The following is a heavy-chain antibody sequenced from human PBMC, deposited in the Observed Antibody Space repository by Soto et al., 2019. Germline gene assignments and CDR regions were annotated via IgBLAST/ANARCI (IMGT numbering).Heavy chain of an antibody. CDR1: GYTFTGYY. D-gene: IGHD2-2*02. Sequence: ASVKVSCKASGYTFTGYYMHWVRQAPGQGLEWMGIINPSGGSTSYAQKFQGRVTMTRDTSTSTVYMELSSLRSEDTAVYYCARGAFIVVVPAAILNDWFDPWGQGTLVTVSS. CDR2: INPSGGST. J-gene: IGHJ5*02. CDR3: ARGAFIVVVPAAILNDWFDP. V-gene: IGHV1-46*01.